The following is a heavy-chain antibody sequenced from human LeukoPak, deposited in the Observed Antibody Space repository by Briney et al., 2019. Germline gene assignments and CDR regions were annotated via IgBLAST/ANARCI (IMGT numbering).Heavy chain of an antibody. CDR2: INHNSGGT. CDR1: GYTFAKFY. D-gene: IGHD6-13*01. J-gene: IGHJ1*01. CDR3: ARGYPLSTTAAGTYFQH. Sequence: ASVNVSCKASGYTFAKFYIHWVRQAPGQGLAWMGWINHNSGGTNYAQKFQGRVTMTRDTSISTAYMELSRLRSDDTAVYYCARGYPLSTTAAGTYFQHWGQGTLVTVSS. V-gene: IGHV1-2*02.